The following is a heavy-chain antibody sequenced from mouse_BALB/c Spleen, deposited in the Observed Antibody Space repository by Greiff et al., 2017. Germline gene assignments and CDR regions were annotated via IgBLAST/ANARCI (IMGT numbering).Heavy chain of an antibody. D-gene: IGHD1-1*01. J-gene: IGHJ4*01. CDR2: IYPGNSDT. V-gene: IGHV1-5*01. CDR3: SGRGCVSTVVEDYYGMAY. CDR1: GYTFTSYW. Sequence: VQLQQSGAVLVRPGASVKMSCKASGYTFTSYWMHWVRQRPGQRLDWIGAIYPGNSDTSYNQKFKGQATLTAVKSTSTAYMELSSLTNEDSAVYYCSGRGCVSTVVEDYYGMAYWGQGTSVTVSA.